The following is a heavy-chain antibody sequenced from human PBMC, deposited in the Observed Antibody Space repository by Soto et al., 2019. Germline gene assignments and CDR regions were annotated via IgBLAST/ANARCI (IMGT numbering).Heavy chain of an antibody. J-gene: IGHJ6*02. CDR1: GYRFSSYW. D-gene: IGHD2-8*01. V-gene: IGHV5-51*01. CDR2: IYPGDSDT. CDR3: ARRGSNGAYYYGMDV. Sequence: PGESLKISCQGSGYRFSSYWIAWVRQMPGKGLEWMGIIYPGDSDTIYSPSFQGQVTFSVDKSTSTAYLQWSSLKASDTAMYYCARRGSNGAYYYGMDVWGQGTTVTVSS.